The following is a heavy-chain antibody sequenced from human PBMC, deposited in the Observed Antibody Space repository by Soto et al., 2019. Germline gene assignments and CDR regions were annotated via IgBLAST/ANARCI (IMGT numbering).Heavy chain of an antibody. V-gene: IGHV4-59*01. J-gene: IGHJ6*02. D-gene: IGHD2-21*02. Sequence: QVQSQESGPGLVKPSETLSLTCTVSGGSISTYYWSCIRQPPGKGLEWIGNIDYTASTNYNPSLKSRVTMSLDTSKNQFSLRLRSVTAADTALYDCASTALRSLYYDMDVWGQGTTVPVSS. CDR2: IDYTAST. CDR3: ASTALRSLYYDMDV. CDR1: GGSISTYY.